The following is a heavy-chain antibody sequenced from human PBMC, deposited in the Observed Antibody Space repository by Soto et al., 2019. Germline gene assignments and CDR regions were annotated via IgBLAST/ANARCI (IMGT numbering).Heavy chain of an antibody. Sequence: SETLSLTSSVSGGSLSYNSYYWGWIRQPPGKGLEWVGGIFYTGTTYYSPSLKARVTISVDTSKNSFSLNLTSVTAADTAVYFCARLVVVAPVANAWGQGTLVTVSS. CDR1: GGSLSYNSYY. V-gene: IGHV4-39*02. D-gene: IGHD2-2*01. CDR3: ARLVVVAPVANA. J-gene: IGHJ5*02. CDR2: IFYTGTT.